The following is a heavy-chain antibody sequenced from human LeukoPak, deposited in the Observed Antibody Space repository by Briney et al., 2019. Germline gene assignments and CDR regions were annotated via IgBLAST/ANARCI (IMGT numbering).Heavy chain of an antibody. CDR1: GFTFSTYS. Sequence: PGGSLRLACAASGFTFSTYSMNWVRQAPGKGLEWVSFISSSSSLKYYADSVKGRFTISRDTAKNSLSLQMNSLRVEDTAVYYCASDDYWGQGTLVTVSS. V-gene: IGHV3-48*01. CDR3: ASDDY. CDR2: ISSSSSLK. J-gene: IGHJ4*02.